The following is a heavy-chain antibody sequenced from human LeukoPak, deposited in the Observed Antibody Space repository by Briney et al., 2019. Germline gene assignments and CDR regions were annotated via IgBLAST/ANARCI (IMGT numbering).Heavy chain of an antibody. V-gene: IGHV4-59*01. CDR1: GGSISSYY. CDR3: ARVVDTAMAFDY. J-gene: IGHJ4*02. D-gene: IGHD5-18*01. CDR2: IYYSGST. Sequence: SETLSLTCTVSGGSISSYYWSRIRQPPGKGLEWIGYIYYSGSTNYNPSLKSRVTISVDTSKNQFSLKLSSVTAADTAVYYCARVVDTAMAFDYWGQGTLVTVSS.